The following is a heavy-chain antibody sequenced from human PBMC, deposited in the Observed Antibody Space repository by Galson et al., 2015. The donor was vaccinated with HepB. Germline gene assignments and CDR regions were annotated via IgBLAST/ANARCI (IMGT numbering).Heavy chain of an antibody. J-gene: IGHJ4*02. V-gene: IGHV3-23*01. CDR2: TSGSGGST. D-gene: IGHD3-9*01. Sequence: SLRLSCAASGFTFSNYAMSWVRQAPGKGLEWVSSTSGSGGSTYYAGSVKGRFTISRDNSKNTVYLQMNSLRAEDTAVYYCAKLRGILTGYQDYWGQGTLVTVSS. CDR3: AKLRGILTGYQDY. CDR1: GFTFSNYA.